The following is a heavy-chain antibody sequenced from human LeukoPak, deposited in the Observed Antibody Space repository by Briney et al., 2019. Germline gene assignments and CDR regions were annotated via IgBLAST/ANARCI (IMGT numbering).Heavy chain of an antibody. CDR2: IIPILGIA. CDR3: ASRNDYGDYRDAFDI. J-gene: IGHJ3*02. Sequence: GASVKVSCKASGGTFSSYAISWVRQAPGQGLEWMGRIIPILGIANYAQKFQGRVTITADKSTSTAYMELSSLRSELTAVYYCASRNDYGDYRDAFDIWGQGTMVTVSS. CDR1: GGTFSSYA. V-gene: IGHV1-69*04. D-gene: IGHD4-17*01.